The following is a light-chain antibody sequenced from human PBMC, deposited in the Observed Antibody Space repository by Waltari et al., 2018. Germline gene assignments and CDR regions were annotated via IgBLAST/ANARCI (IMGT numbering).Light chain of an antibody. CDR1: DSYIGANY. J-gene: IGLJ2*01. V-gene: IGLV1-51*01. CDR2: DNF. CDR3: GTWDNALNFARV. Sequence: QSVLTQPPSVSAAAGQRVTISGSGSDSYIGANYLSWFQQLPGTAPKLLIYDNFKRLSGIPDRFSGSKSGTSGTLAITGLQTGDEAIYFCGTWDNALNFARVFGGGTKLTVL.